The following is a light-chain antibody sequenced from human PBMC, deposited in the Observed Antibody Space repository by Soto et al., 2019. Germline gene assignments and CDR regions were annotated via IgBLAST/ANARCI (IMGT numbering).Light chain of an antibody. Sequence: EIVLTQTPGTLSFYPGERATLSCMASQSVSTRYLAWYQQKPGQAPRLLIYGASSRATGIPDRFSASGTGTDFTLTISDVQPEDFAVYYCQYYNNWLGAFGGGTKVDI. V-gene: IGKV3-20*01. CDR1: QSVSTRY. J-gene: IGKJ4*01. CDR2: GAS. CDR3: QYYNNWLGA.